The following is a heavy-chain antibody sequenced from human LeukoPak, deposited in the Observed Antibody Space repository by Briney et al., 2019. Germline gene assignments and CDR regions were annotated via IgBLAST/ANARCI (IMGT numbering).Heavy chain of an antibody. Sequence: ASVKVSCKASGLTLTTIYMLWVRQAPGQGLEWMAVLYPGGDRAIYAQRFQGRLTLTRDTSTNTVYMEVSSLASEDTAVYYCASEVPRTSRFDHWGQGTLVTVSS. J-gene: IGHJ4*02. V-gene: IGHV1-46*01. D-gene: IGHD2-8*01. CDR3: ASEVPRTSRFDH. CDR1: GLTLTTIY. CDR2: LYPGGDRA.